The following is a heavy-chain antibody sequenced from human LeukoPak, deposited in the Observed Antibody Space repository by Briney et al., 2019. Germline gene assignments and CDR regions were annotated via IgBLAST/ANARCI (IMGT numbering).Heavy chain of an antibody. CDR3: ARGWGYFDS. CDR1: GGSVSSYY. V-gene: IGHV4-59*08. CDR2: IYYSGST. J-gene: IGHJ4*02. Sequence: PSETLSHTCTVSGGSVSSYYLSWIRQPPGKGLEWIGYIYYSGSTNYSPSLKSRVTISVDTSKNQFSLKLSSVTAADTAVYYCARGWGYFDSWGQGTLVTVSS. D-gene: IGHD7-27*01.